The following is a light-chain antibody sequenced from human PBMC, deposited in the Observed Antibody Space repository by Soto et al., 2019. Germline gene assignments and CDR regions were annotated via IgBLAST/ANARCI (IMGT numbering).Light chain of an antibody. CDR3: QQYGT. Sequence: DIQMTQSPSTLSASVGDRVTITCRASQSISSWLAWYQQKPGKAPKLLIYDASSLESGVPSRFSGSGSGTEFTLTISSLQPNDFATYSCQQYGTFSQGTKVEIK. CDR2: DAS. J-gene: IGKJ1*01. CDR1: QSISSW. V-gene: IGKV1-5*01.